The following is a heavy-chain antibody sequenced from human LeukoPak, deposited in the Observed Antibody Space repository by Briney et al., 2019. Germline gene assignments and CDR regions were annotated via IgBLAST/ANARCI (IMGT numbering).Heavy chain of an antibody. V-gene: IGHV3-23*01. Sequence: GGTLRLSCATSGFIFSHHGMNWVRQAPGKGLEWVSGIRADAVTTYYADSVKGRFIISRDNAKNSLYLHMNSLTVEDTAVYYCSRDPRHNDYWGQGTLVTVSS. CDR2: IRADAVTT. CDR3: SRDPRHNDY. J-gene: IGHJ4*02. CDR1: GFIFSHHG.